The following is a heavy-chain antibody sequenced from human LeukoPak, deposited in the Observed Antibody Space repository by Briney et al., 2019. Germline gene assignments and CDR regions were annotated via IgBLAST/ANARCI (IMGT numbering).Heavy chain of an antibody. CDR3: ARGGGYNWNYEPYYFDY. D-gene: IGHD1-7*01. V-gene: IGHV3-13*01. Sequence: GGSLRLSCAASGFTFSSYDMHWVRQATGKGLEWVSAIGTACDTYYPGSVKGRFTISRENAKNSLYLQMNSLRAGDTAVYYCARGGGYNWNYEPYYFDYWGQGTLVTVSS. CDR2: IGTACDT. J-gene: IGHJ4*02. CDR1: GFTFSSYD.